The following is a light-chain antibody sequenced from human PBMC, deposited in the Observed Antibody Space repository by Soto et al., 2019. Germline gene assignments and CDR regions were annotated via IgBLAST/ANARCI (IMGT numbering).Light chain of an antibody. V-gene: IGKV1-5*01. Sequence: DIQMTQSPSALSASVGDRVTLTCLASQSICGWLAWYQLKPGKAPKLLIYDGSSLESGVPSRFSGSVSGAEFTLTISSLQAEDFATYYCKKYNDYSTFGQGTKVEIK. J-gene: IGKJ1*01. CDR1: QSICGW. CDR3: KKYNDYST. CDR2: DGS.